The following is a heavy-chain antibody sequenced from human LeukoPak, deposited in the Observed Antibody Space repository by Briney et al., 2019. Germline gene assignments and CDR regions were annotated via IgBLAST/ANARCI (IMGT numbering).Heavy chain of an antibody. CDR2: ISYSGST. Sequence: SSETLSLTCTVSGGSISSYYWNWIRQPPGKGLEWIGYISYSGSTNYNPSLKSRVTISVDTSKNQFSLKLSSMTAADTAVYYCARGGGYSSSWSYWGQGTLATVSS. J-gene: IGHJ4*02. CDR3: ARGGGYSSSWSY. CDR1: GGSISSYY. D-gene: IGHD6-13*01. V-gene: IGHV4-59*01.